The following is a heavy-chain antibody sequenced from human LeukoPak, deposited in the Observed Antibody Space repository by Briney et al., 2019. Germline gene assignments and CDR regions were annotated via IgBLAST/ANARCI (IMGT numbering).Heavy chain of an antibody. Sequence: TSETLSLTCTVSDGSISSYYWSWIRQPAGKGLEWIGRIYTSGSTNYNPSLKSRVTMSVDTSKNQFSLKLSSVTAADTAVYYCAREAAVAGHFDYWGQGTLVTVSS. D-gene: IGHD6-19*01. V-gene: IGHV4-4*07. CDR2: IYTSGST. CDR3: AREAAVAGHFDY. CDR1: DGSISSYY. J-gene: IGHJ4*02.